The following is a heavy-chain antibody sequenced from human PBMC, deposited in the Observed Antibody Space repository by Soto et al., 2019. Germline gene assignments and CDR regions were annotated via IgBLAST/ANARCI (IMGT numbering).Heavy chain of an antibody. CDR3: ARVSRENSGYDNSIFDY. J-gene: IGHJ4*02. D-gene: IGHD5-12*01. V-gene: IGHV3-21*01. CDR1: HFTFSSYS. CDR2: ISSSSSYI. Sequence: PLRLSWTASHFTFSSYSMTWVLKNPLKVLEWVSSISSSSSYIYYADSVKGRFTISRDNAKNSLYLQMNSLRAEDTAVYYFARVSRENSGYDNSIFDYWGQGTLVTVSS.